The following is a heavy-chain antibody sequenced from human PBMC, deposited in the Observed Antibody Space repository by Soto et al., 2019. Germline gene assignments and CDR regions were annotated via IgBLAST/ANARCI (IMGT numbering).Heavy chain of an antibody. D-gene: IGHD4-17*01. Sequence: LSLTCTVSGGSISSGGYYWSWIRQHPGKGLEWIGYIYYSGSTYYNPSLKSRVTISVDTSKNQFSLKLSSVTAADTAVYYCARDTGDGRYYYYGMDVWGQGTTVTVSS. CDR3: ARDTGDGRYYYYGMDV. V-gene: IGHV4-31*03. J-gene: IGHJ6*02. CDR1: GGSISSGGYY. CDR2: IYYSGST.